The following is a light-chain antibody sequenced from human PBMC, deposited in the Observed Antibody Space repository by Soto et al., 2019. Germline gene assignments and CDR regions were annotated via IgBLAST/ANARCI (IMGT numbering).Light chain of an antibody. J-gene: IGLJ3*02. Sequence: QSVLTQPPSASGTPGQRVTISCSGSSSNIGSNYVYWYQQLPGTAPKLLIYSNNQRPSGVPDRFSGSKSGTSASLAISGRRSEDEADYYCAAWDDSLSGWVFGEGTKLTVL. CDR3: AAWDDSLSGWV. CDR1: SSNIGSNY. CDR2: SNN. V-gene: IGLV1-47*02.